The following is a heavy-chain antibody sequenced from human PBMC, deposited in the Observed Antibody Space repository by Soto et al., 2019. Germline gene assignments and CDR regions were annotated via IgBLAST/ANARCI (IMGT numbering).Heavy chain of an antibody. J-gene: IGHJ6*02. CDR1: GYTFTSCD. CDR2: MNPQNGNT. D-gene: IGHD1-26*01. Sequence: GASVKVSCKTSGYTFTSCDINWVRQAPGQGLEWMGWMNPQNGNTGYAQNFQGRVSMTRDTSVSTAYMELTSLRSEDTAIYYCARVYRSPSNYYGVDVWGQGTTVTVSS. CDR3: ARVYRSPSNYYGVDV. V-gene: IGHV1-8*01.